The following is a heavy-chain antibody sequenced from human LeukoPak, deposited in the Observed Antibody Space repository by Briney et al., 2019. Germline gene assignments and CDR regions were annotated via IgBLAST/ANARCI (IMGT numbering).Heavy chain of an antibody. D-gene: IGHD6-6*01. J-gene: IGHJ5*02. CDR3: ASWQAARP. CDR1: GFTFSSYS. Sequence: GGALRLCCAASGFTFSSYSMNWVRQAPGKGLEWVSSISSSSSYIYYADSVKGRFTISRDNAKNSLYLQMNSLRAEATAVYYCASWQAARPWGQGTLVTVSS. CDR2: ISSSSSYI. V-gene: IGHV3-21*01.